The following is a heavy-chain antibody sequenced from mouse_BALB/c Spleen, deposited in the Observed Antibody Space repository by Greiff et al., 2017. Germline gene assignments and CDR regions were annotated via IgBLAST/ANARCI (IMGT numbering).Heavy chain of an antibody. V-gene: IGHV1-54*01. J-gene: IGHJ2*01. CDR3: ARDDYDAFDY. CDR2: INPGSGGT. Sequence: QAQLQQSGAELVRPGTSVKVSCKASGYAFTNYLIEWVKQRPGQGLEWIGVINPGSGGTNYNEKFKGKATLTADKSSSTAYMQLSSLTSDDSAVYFCARDDYDAFDYWGQGTTLTVSS. D-gene: IGHD2-4*01. CDR1: GYAFTNYL.